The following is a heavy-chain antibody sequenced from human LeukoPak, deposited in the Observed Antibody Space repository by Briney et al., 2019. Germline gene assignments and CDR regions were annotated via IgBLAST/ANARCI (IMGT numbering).Heavy chain of an antibody. CDR1: GYTFTVYY. D-gene: IGHD3-22*01. CDR2: IIPIFGTA. Sequence: GASVKVSCKASGYTFTVYYMHWVRQAPGQGLEWMGGIIPIFGTANYAQKFQGRVTITADESTSTAYMELSSLRSEDTAVYYCARPAGGYYDSSGYYYEEFAFDIWGQGTMVTVSS. CDR3: ARPAGGYYDSSGYYYEEFAFDI. J-gene: IGHJ3*02. V-gene: IGHV1-69*13.